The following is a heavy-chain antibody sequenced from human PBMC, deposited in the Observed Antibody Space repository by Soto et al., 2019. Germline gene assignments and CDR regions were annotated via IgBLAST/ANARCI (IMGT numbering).Heavy chain of an antibody. Sequence: ASVKFSCKASGGTFSSYAISWVRQAPGQGLEWMGGIIPIFGTANYAQKFQGRVTITADESTSTAYMELSSLRSEDTAVYYCARLWLEANYYDSSGYKSLHAFDIWGQGTMVTVSS. CDR2: IIPIFGTA. D-gene: IGHD3-22*01. V-gene: IGHV1-69*13. CDR1: GGTFSSYA. J-gene: IGHJ3*02. CDR3: ARLWLEANYYDSSGYKSLHAFDI.